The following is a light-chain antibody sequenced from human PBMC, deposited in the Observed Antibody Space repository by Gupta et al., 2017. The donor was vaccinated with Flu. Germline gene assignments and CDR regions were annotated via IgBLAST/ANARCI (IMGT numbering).Light chain of an antibody. CDR2: LGS. CDR1: QSLLHGNGNNY. V-gene: IGKV2-28*01. CDR3: MQALQIPPT. Sequence: DIVMTQSPLSLPVTPGEPASISCRSSQSLLHGNGNNYLDWYFQRPGHSPQLLVYLGSNRASGVPDRFSGSGSGTDFTLKISRVEAEDVGIYYCMQALQIPPTFGQGTQVDI. J-gene: IGKJ1*01.